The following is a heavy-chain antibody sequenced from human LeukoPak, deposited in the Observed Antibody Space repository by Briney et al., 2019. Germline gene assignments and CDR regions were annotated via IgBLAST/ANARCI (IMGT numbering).Heavy chain of an antibody. Sequence: ASVKVSCKASGGTFSSYAISWVRQAPGQGLEWMGGIIPIFGTANYAQKFQGRVTITADESTSTAYMELSSLRSEDTAVYYCARARYSGYDGIFDYWGQGTLVTVSS. D-gene: IGHD5-12*01. CDR2: IIPIFGTA. CDR1: GGTFSSYA. V-gene: IGHV1-69*13. CDR3: ARARYSGYDGIFDY. J-gene: IGHJ4*02.